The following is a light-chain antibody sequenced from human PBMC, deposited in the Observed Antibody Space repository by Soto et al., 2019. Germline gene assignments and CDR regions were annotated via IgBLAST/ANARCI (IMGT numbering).Light chain of an antibody. CDR3: MQDLQTPYT. CDR1: HSLLHRSGYNY. V-gene: IGKV2-28*01. J-gene: IGKJ2*01. CDR2: LVS. Sequence: VMTQSPLSLPVTPGEPASISCMSSHSLLHRSGYNYLHWYLQKPGQSPQLLIYLVSTRASGVRDRFSGSGSGIDFTLKISRVEAEDVGVYYCMQDLQTPYTFGQGTKLEIK.